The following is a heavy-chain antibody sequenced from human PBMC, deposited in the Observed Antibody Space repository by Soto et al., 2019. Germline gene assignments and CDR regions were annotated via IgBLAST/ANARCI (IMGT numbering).Heavy chain of an antibody. CDR1: GFSFSDFP. CDR3: ASFRA. J-gene: IGHJ5*02. CDR2: IRSKGDSYAT. Sequence: GSLRLSCAASGFSFSDFPIDWVRQASGKGLEWVARIRSKGDSYATTHAESVKGRSTISRDDPKNTAFLHMNSLKTDDTAVYFCASFRAWGQGTLVTVSS. V-gene: IGHV3-73*01.